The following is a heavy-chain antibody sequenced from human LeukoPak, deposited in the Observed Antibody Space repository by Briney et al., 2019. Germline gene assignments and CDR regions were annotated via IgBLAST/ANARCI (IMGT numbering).Heavy chain of an antibody. V-gene: IGHV4-4*07. CDR2: IYTSGST. CDR3: ATTIQQLGNGNFDY. CDR1: GGSISRYY. Sequence: SETLSLTCTVSGGSISRYYWSWIRQPAGKGLEWIGRIYTSGSTNYNPSLKSRVTMSVDTSKNQFSLKLSSVTAADTAVYYCATTIQQLGNGNFDYWGQGTLVTVSS. D-gene: IGHD6-13*01. J-gene: IGHJ4*02.